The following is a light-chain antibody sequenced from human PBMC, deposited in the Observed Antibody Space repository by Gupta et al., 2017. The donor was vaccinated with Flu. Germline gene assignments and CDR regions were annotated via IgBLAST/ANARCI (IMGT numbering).Light chain of an antibody. CDR2: EDS. CDR1: NIGRKA. CDR3: QVWDSSSEHVV. J-gene: IGLJ2*01. V-gene: IGLV3-21*02. Sequence: GQTARITCGVNNIGRKAVHWYQQKPGQAPVLIVNEDSDRPSGIPERFSGSNSGNTATLPITRVEAGDEADYYCQVWDSSSEHVVFGGGTKMPVL.